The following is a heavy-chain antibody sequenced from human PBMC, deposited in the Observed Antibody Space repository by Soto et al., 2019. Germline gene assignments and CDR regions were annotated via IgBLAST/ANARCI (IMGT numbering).Heavy chain of an antibody. V-gene: IGHV4-59*08. J-gene: IGHJ4*02. CDR1: GGSIGTYY. Sequence: PSETLSLTCSVSGGSIGTYYWTWIRQAPGKGLEWIGNIYYSGSTYYNPSLKSRVTISVDTSKNQFSLKLSSVTAADTAVYYCARQHYYDSSGYYFYFDYWGQGTLVTVSS. CDR3: ARQHYYDSSGYYFYFDY. D-gene: IGHD3-22*01. CDR2: IYYSGST.